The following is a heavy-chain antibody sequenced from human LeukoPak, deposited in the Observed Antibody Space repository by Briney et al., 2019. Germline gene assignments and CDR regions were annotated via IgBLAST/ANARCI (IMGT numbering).Heavy chain of an antibody. CDR1: GFTFNSYA. V-gene: IGHV3-23*01. CDR2: ISGGGGST. Sequence: GGSLRLSCAASGFTFNSYAMSWVRQAPGKGPEWVSLISGGGGSTYHADSVKGRLTISRDNSKNTLYLQMNSLRAEDTAVYYCAKGVDIVTTTQIDYWGQGTLVTVSS. CDR3: AKGVDIVTTTQIDY. J-gene: IGHJ4*02. D-gene: IGHD5-12*01.